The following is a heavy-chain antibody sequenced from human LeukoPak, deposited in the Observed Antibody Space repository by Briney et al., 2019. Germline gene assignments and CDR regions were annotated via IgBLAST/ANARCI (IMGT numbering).Heavy chain of an antibody. CDR3: AKGGLRYFDWSSPLDH. V-gene: IGHV3-30-3*01. Sequence: GRSLRLSCAASGFTFSSYAMHWVRQAPGKGLEWVAVISYDGSNKYYADSVKGRFTISRDNSKNTLYLQMNSLRAEDTAVYYCAKGGLRYFDWSSPLDHWGQGTLVTVS. J-gene: IGHJ1*01. CDR2: ISYDGSNK. CDR1: GFTFSSYA. D-gene: IGHD3-9*01.